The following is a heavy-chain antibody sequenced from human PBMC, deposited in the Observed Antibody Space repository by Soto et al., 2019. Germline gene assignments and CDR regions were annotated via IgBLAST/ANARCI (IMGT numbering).Heavy chain of an antibody. Sequence: SETLSLTCAVSGGPISSGGYSWSWIRQPPGKGLEWIGYIYHSGSTYYNPSLKSRVTISVDRSKNQFSLKLSSVTAADTAVYYCARGQVTAIFYFDYWGQGTLVTVSS. CDR2: IYHSGST. V-gene: IGHV4-30-2*01. CDR1: GGPISSGGYS. CDR3: ARGQVTAIFYFDY. D-gene: IGHD2-21*02. J-gene: IGHJ4*02.